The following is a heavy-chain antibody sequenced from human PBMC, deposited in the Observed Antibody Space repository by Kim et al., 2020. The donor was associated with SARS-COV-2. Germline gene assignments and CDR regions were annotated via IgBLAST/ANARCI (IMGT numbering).Heavy chain of an antibody. V-gene: IGHV4-34*01. CDR3: ARGAMVRGVINVHYYYYYGMDV. CDR2: INHSGST. CDR1: GGSFSGYY. Sequence: SETLSLTCAVYGGSFSGYYWSWIRQPPGKGLEWIGEINHSGSTNYNPSLKSRVTISVDTSKNQFSLELSSVTAADTAVYYCARGAMVRGVINVHYYYYYGMDVWGQGTPVTVSS. D-gene: IGHD3-10*01. J-gene: IGHJ6*02.